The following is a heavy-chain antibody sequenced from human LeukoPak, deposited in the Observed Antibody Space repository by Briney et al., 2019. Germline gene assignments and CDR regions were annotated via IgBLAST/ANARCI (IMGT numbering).Heavy chain of an antibody. Sequence: PGRSLRLSCAASGFTFSSYGMHWVRQAPGKGLEWVAVIWYDGSNKYYADSVKGRFTISRDNSKNTLYLQMNSLRAEDTAVYYCARDRATVTLRGAFAIWGQGTMVTVSS. D-gene: IGHD4-17*01. CDR3: ARDRATVTLRGAFAI. CDR2: IWYDGSNK. J-gene: IGHJ3*02. V-gene: IGHV3-33*01. CDR1: GFTFSSYG.